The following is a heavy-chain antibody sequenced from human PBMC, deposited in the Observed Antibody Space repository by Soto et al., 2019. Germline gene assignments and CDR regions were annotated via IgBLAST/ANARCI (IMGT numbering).Heavy chain of an antibody. CDR3: ARAYDILTGFDY. CDR2: ISYSGRT. Sequence: PSETLSLTCTVSGGSISSYYWSWIRQPPGKGLEWIGYISYSGRTNYNPSVKSRVTISGDTSKNQFSLKLSSVTAADTAVYYCARAYDILTGFDYWGQGTLVTVSS. D-gene: IGHD3-9*01. J-gene: IGHJ4*02. CDR1: GGSISSYY. V-gene: IGHV4-59*01.